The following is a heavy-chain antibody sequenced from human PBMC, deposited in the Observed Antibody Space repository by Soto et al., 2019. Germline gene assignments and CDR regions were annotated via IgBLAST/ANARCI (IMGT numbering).Heavy chain of an antibody. D-gene: IGHD3-10*01. CDR1: GFTFSSYG. J-gene: IGHJ6*02. V-gene: IGHV3-33*01. CDR2: IWYDGSNK. CDR3: ARGTRGRSNYYNYGMDF. Sequence: QVQQVESGGGVVQPGRSLRLSCAASGFTFSSYGMHWVRQAPGKGLEWVAVIWYDGSNKYYADSVKGRFTISRDNSKNTLYLKMNSLRAEDTAVYYCARGTRGRSNYYNYGMDFWGQGTTVTVSS.